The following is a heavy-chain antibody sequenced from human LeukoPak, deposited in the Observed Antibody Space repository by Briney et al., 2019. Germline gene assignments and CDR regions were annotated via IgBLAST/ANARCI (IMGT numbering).Heavy chain of an antibody. D-gene: IGHD2-2*01. CDR1: GGSINNHY. Sequence: SETVSLTCTVSGGSINNHYWSWIRQPPGKGLEWIGYIYYSGSTNYNPSLKSRVTISVDTSKNQLSLKLTSVTAADTAVYYCARVGGYTVPDWGQGTLVTVSS. V-gene: IGHV4-59*11. CDR2: IYYSGST. J-gene: IGHJ4*02. CDR3: ARVGGYTVPD.